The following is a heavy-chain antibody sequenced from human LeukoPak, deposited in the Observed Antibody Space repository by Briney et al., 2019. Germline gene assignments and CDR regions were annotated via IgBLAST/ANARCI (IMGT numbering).Heavy chain of an antibody. V-gene: IGHV3-48*01. CDR2: ISSSGSTI. Sequence: GGSLRLSRAASGFTFRSYKMTWGRPPPGKGGEWLLYISSSGSTIYYADSVKGRFTISRDNAKNSLYLQMNSLRAEDTAVYYCARDEYYDSSGYTSWGQGTLVTVSS. CDR3: ARDEYYDSSGYTS. D-gene: IGHD3-22*01. J-gene: IGHJ4*02. CDR1: GFTFRSYK.